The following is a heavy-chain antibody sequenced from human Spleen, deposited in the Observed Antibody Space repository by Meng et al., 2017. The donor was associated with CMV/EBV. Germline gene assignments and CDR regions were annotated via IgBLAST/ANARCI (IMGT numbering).Heavy chain of an antibody. CDR1: GFIFSAST. CDR2: AHVDENEK. V-gene: IGHV3-30*02. D-gene: IGHD4-11*01. CDR3: AREGGPYSNYYYGMDG. J-gene: IGHJ6*02. Sequence: GESLKISCAASGFIFSASTMHWVRQAPGKVLEWVAFAHVDENEKFYADAVRGRFTISRDDSKNTLYLQMNSLRANDTAVYYCAREGGPYSNYYYGMDGWGQGTPVTVSS.